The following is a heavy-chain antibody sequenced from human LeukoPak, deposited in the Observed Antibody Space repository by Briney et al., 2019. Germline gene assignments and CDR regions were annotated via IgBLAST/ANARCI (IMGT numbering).Heavy chain of an antibody. CDR1: GGSFSGYY. D-gene: IGHD2-2*01. CDR3: ARVGRRAPAVY. CDR2: INHSGST. V-gene: IGHV4-34*01. J-gene: IGHJ4*02. Sequence: SETLSLTCAVYGGSFSGYYWSWLRQPPGKGLEWIGEINHSGSTNYNPSLKSRVTISVDTSKNQFSLKLSSLTAADTAVYYCARVGRRAPAVYWGQGTLVTVSS.